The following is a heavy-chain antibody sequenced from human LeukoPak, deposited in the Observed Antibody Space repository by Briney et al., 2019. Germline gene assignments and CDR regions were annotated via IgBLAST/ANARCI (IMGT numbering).Heavy chain of an antibody. CDR1: GYTFTSYD. CDR2: MNPNSGNT. Sequence: ASVKASCKASGYTFTSYDINWVRQATGQGLEWMGWMNPNSGNTGYAQKFQGRVTMTRNTSISTAYMELSSLRSEDTAVYYCARSVIRGGLIDYWGQGTLVTVSS. CDR3: ARSVIRGGLIDY. J-gene: IGHJ4*02. V-gene: IGHV1-8*01. D-gene: IGHD2-21*01.